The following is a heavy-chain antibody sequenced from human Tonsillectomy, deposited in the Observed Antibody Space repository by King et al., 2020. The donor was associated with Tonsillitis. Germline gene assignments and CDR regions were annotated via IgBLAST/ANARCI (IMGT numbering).Heavy chain of an antibody. CDR2: IYPADSDA. J-gene: IGHJ5*02. CDR3: ARQAVTPANYFAP. Sequence: DVQLVESGAEVKKSGESLKISCKVSGYRFHSYWIAWVRQMPGKGLEWMGIIYPADSDARYSPSFQGQVTISVDRSLSTAYLQWNSLKASDTAVYYCARQAVTPANYFAPWGQGTLVTVSS. CDR1: GYRFHSYW. V-gene: IGHV5-51*01. D-gene: IGHD1-7*01.